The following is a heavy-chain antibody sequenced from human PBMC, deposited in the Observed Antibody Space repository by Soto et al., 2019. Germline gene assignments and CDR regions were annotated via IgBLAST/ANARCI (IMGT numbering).Heavy chain of an antibody. J-gene: IGHJ4*02. D-gene: IGHD3-9*01. CDR2: ISASGDNT. CDR3: ARDPSTGSADY. Sequence: EVQLLESGGDLVQPGGSLRLSCTASGFTFSSYAMNWVRQAPGKGLEWVSTISASGDNTYYTDSVKGRFIFSRDNSKNTLSLQMNSLRAEDTAVYYCARDPSTGSADYWGQGTLVTVSS. V-gene: IGHV3-23*01. CDR1: GFTFSSYA.